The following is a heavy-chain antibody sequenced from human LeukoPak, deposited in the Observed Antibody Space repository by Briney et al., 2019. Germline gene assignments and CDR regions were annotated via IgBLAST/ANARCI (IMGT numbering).Heavy chain of an antibody. CDR3: AKTLDYGGNEGFDY. D-gene: IGHD4-23*01. V-gene: IGHV3-23*01. Sequence: GRSLRLSCAASGFTFSSYAMSWVRQAPGKGLEWVSGTRGSGGSTYYADSVKGRSTISKDNSKNTLYLQMNSLRAEDTAVYYCAKTLDYGGNEGFDYWGQGTLVTVSS. CDR1: GFTFSSYA. CDR2: TRGSGGST. J-gene: IGHJ4*02.